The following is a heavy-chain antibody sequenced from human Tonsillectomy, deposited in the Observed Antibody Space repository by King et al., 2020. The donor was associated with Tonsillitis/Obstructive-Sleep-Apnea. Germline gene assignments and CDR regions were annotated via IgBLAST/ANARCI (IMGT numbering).Heavy chain of an antibody. CDR1: GGSFSGYY. D-gene: IGHD6-19*01. J-gene: IGHJ4*02. Sequence: VQLQQWGAGLLQPSETLSLSRAVYGGSFSGYYWRWIRQPPGKGREWIGEINHSGSTNYYPSLRSRVTISLETSKNQVPLKLSSVTAADTAVYYCARVRIAVAGTDLWGQGTLVTVSS. CDR2: INHSGST. CDR3: ARVRIAVAGTDL. V-gene: IGHV4-34*01.